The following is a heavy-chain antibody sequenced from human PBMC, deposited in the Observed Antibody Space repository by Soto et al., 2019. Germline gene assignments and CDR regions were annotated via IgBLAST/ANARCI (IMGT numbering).Heavy chain of an antibody. Sequence: SVKVSCKASGGTFSSYAISWVRQAPGQGLEWMGGIIPIFGTANYAQKFQGRVTITADESTSTAYMELSSLRSEDTAVYYCARSGSYRNWFDPWGQGTLVTVSS. CDR1: GGTFSSYA. CDR2: IIPIFGTA. V-gene: IGHV1-69*13. D-gene: IGHD1-26*01. CDR3: ARSGSYRNWFDP. J-gene: IGHJ5*02.